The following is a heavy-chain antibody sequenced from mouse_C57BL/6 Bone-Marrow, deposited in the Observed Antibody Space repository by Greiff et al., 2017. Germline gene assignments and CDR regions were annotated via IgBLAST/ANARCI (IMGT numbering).Heavy chain of an antibody. D-gene: IGHD2-10*02. CDR2: IYPGDGDT. CDR3: ARRGYDWYFDV. CDR1: GYAFSSSW. Sequence: VQLQQSGPELVKPGASVKISCKASGYAFSSSWMNWVKQRPGKGLEWIGRIYPGDGDTNYNGKFKGKATLTADKSSSTAYMQLSSLTSEDSAVYFCARRGYDWYFDVWGPGTTVTVSS. J-gene: IGHJ1*01. V-gene: IGHV1-82*01.